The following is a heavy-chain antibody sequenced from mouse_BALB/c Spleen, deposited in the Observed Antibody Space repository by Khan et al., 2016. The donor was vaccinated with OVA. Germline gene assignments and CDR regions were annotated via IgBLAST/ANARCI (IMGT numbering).Heavy chain of an antibody. D-gene: IGHD2-1*01. Sequence: EVELVESGGGLVKPGGSLKLSCAASGFTFSSYTMSWVRQTPEKRLEWVATINSGGTYTYYPDSVKGRFTISRDNAKNTLYLQMSSLKSEDTAMYYCTRDCNYAHWYFDVWGAGTTVTVSS. V-gene: IGHV5-6-4*01. CDR1: GFTFSSYT. CDR3: TRDCNYAHWYFDV. J-gene: IGHJ1*01. CDR2: INSGGTYT.